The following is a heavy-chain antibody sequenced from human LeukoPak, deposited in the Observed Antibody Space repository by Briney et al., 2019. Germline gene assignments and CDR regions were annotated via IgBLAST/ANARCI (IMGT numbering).Heavy chain of an antibody. CDR2: IRYDGSNK. D-gene: IGHD3-10*01. Sequence: PGGSLRLSCAASGFTFSSYGMHWVRQAPGKGLEWVAFIRYDGSNKYYADSVKGRFTISRDNSKNTLYLQMNSLRAEHTAVYYFAKDEARFGEMSAFDIWGQGTMVTVSS. J-gene: IGHJ3*02. V-gene: IGHV3-30*02. CDR3: AKDEARFGEMSAFDI. CDR1: GFTFSSYG.